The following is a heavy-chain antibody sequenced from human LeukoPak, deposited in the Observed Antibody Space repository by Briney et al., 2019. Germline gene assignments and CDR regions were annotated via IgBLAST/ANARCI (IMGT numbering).Heavy chain of an antibody. CDR2: IYTSGST. CDR1: GGSISSSSYY. Sequence: PSETLSLTCTVSGGSISSSSYYWSWIRQPAGKGLEWIGRIYTSGSTNYNPSLKSRVTMSVDTSKNQFSLKLNSVTAADTAVYYCARHPPAAAGPNWFDPWGQGTLVTVSS. V-gene: IGHV4-61*02. CDR3: ARHPPAAAGPNWFDP. J-gene: IGHJ5*02. D-gene: IGHD6-13*01.